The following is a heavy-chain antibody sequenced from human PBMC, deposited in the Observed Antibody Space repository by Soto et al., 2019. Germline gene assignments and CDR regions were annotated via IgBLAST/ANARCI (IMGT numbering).Heavy chain of an antibody. V-gene: IGHV1-18*01. CDR3: ARGSGGPRENWFDP. Sequence: XTSXGISXXXXAPGQGLEWMGWISAYNGNTNYAQKLQGRVTMTTDTSTSTAYMELRSLRSDDTAVYYCARGSGGPRENWFDPWGQGTLVTVSS. CDR1: XTSXG. CDR2: ISAYNGNT. D-gene: IGHD3-10*01. J-gene: IGHJ5*02.